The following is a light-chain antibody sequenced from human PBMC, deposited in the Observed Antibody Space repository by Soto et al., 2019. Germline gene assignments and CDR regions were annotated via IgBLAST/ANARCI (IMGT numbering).Light chain of an antibody. CDR3: SSYTSSSTYV. V-gene: IGLV2-14*01. CDR1: GSVVGGYDY. Sequence: QSVLTQPASVSGSPGQSITISCTGTGSVVGGYDYVSWYQHHPGKAPKVMIYEVTNRPSGVSNRFSGSKSGNTASLTISGLLAEDEADYYCSSYTSSSTYVFGTGTRSPS. J-gene: IGLJ1*01. CDR2: EVT.